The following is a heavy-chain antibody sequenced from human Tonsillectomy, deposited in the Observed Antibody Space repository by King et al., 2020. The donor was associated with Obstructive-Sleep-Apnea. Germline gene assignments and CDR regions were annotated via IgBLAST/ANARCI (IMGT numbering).Heavy chain of an antibody. Sequence: VQLVESGGGLVKPGGSLRLSCAASGFTFSDYYMSCIRQAPGKGLEWVSYIISSGITIYYADSVKGRFTISSDNAKNSLYLQMNSLRADDTAVYYCARDWYDILTGYWYYFDYWGQGTLVTVSS. CDR2: IISSGITI. CDR3: ARDWYDILTGYWYYFDY. J-gene: IGHJ4*02. CDR1: GFTFSDYY. V-gene: IGHV3-11*01. D-gene: IGHD3-9*01.